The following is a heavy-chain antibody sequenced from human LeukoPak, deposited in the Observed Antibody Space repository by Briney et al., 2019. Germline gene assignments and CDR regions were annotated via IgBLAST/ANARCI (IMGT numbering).Heavy chain of an antibody. CDR3: ARVTGYMTEDYFDY. CDR2: IYYSGSS. V-gene: IGHV4-59*01. D-gene: IGHD6-13*01. J-gene: IGHJ4*02. CDR1: GGSINSYY. Sequence: SETLSLTCTVSGGSINSYYWSWIRQPPGKGLEWIGYIYYSGSSNYNPSLKSRVTISVDTSKNQFSLRLSSVTAADTAVYYCARVTGYMTEDYFDYWGQGTLVTVSS.